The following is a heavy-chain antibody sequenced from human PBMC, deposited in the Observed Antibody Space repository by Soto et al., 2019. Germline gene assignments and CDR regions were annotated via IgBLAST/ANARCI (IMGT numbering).Heavy chain of an antibody. CDR1: GFTFSSYG. Sequence: QVQLVESGGGVVQPGRSLRLSCAASGFTFSSYGMHWVRQAPGKGLEWVAVISYDGSNKYYADSVKGRFTISRDNSKNTLYLQMNSLRAEDTAVYYCAKDVTAPHQLLFSYFDYWGQGTLVTVSS. D-gene: IGHD2-2*01. J-gene: IGHJ4*02. CDR3: AKDVTAPHQLLFSYFDY. CDR2: ISYDGSNK. V-gene: IGHV3-30*18.